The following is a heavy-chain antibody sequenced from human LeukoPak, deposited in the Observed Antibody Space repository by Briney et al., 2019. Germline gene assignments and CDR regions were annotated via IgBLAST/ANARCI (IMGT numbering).Heavy chain of an antibody. D-gene: IGHD2-2*01. CDR1: GFTFSSHG. CDR2: TSYDGSGN. J-gene: IGHJ4*02. CDR3: ARDLVVTSAY. Sequence: GGSLRLSCAASGFTFSSHGMNWVRQDPDRGLEWVAVTSYDGSGNYYADSVKGRFTISRDNAKNTLYLQMNGLRAEDTAVYYCARDLVVTSAYWGQGTLVTVSS. V-gene: IGHV3-30*03.